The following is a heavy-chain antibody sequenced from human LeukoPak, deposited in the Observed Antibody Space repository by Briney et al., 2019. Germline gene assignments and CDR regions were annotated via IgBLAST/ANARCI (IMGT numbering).Heavy chain of an antibody. V-gene: IGHV1-2*06. D-gene: IGHD3-22*01. CDR2: INPNSGGT. CDR3: ARAKRDYDSSGYYQSAFDI. CDR1: GYTFTGYY. J-gene: IGHJ3*02. Sequence: ASVKVSCKASGYTFTGYYMHWVRQAPGQGLEWMGRINPNSGGTNYAQKFQGRVTMTRDTSISTAYMELSRLRSDDTAVYYYARAKRDYDSSGYYQSAFDIWGQGTMVTVSS.